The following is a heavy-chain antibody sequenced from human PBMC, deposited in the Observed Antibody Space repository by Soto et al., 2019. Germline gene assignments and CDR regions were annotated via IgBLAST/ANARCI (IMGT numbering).Heavy chain of an antibody. CDR3: ARALLWFGGTTPRYFDY. J-gene: IGHJ4*02. CDR2: ISSSSSYA. CDR1: GFTFSDYY. Sequence: QVQLVESGGGMVKPGGSLRLSCAASGFTFSDYYMSWIRQAPGKGLEWVSYISSSSSYANYADSVKGRFTISRDNAKNSLYLQMNGLRAEDTAVYYCARALLWFGGTTPRYFDYWGQGTLVTVSS. V-gene: IGHV3-11*06. D-gene: IGHD3-10*01.